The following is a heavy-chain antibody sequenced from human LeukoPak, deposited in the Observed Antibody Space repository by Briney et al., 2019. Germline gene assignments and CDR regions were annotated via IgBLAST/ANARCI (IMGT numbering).Heavy chain of an antibody. CDR3: ARDRQCGY. CDR1: GYTFTSYG. J-gene: IGHJ4*02. Sequence: VASVKVSCKASGYTFTSYGISWVRQAPGQGLEWMGWISPYNGNTNYAPKLQGRVTMTTDTATSTAYMELTSPTSDDTAAYYCARDRQCGYWGQGTLVTVSS. V-gene: IGHV1-18*01. D-gene: IGHD2-21*01. CDR2: ISPYNGNT.